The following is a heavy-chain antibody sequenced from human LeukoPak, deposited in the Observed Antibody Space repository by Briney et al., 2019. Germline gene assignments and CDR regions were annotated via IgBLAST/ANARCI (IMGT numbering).Heavy chain of an antibody. V-gene: IGHV4-59*01. CDR1: GDSIGSYF. D-gene: IGHD2-2*01. CDR3: ARDGPAYTSRWYDYYYGLDV. Sequence: SETLSLTCTVSGDSIGSYFWSWIRQSPGKGLEWVGHIYHSGSTNYNPSLKSRVTISIDTSKNQFSLKLTSVTSADTAVYYCARDGPAYTSRWYDYYYGLDVWGQRTTVTVSS. CDR2: IYHSGST. J-gene: IGHJ6*02.